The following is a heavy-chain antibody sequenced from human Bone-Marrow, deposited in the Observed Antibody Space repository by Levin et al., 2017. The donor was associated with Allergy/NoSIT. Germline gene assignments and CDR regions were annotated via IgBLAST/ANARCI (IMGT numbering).Heavy chain of an antibody. J-gene: IGHJ3*01. D-gene: IGHD5-12*01. CDR2: IKQDGSEK. Sequence: HPGGSLRLSCADSEFTMSRHWMSWVRQAPGKGLEWVASIKQDGSEKFYLESVKGRFTISRDNIKNALYLQMNSLRGEDTAIYFCVRNRAWLLDPFDVWGRGTMVTVSS. CDR1: EFTMSRHW. V-gene: IGHV3-7*01. CDR3: VRNRAWLLDPFDV.